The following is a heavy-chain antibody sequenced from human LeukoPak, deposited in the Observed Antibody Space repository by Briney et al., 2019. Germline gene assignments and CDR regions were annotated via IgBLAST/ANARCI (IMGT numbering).Heavy chain of an antibody. J-gene: IGHJ4*02. V-gene: IGHV4-34*01. CDR3: ARGALYGSAPLDY. CDR1: GGSFSNCY. CDR2: INHSGST. D-gene: IGHD3-10*01. Sequence: SETLSLTCAVYGGSFSNCYWSWIRQPPGKGLEWIGEINHSGSTNYNPSLKSRVTISVDTSKNQFSLKLSSVTAADTAVYYCARGALYGSAPLDYWGQGTLVTVSS.